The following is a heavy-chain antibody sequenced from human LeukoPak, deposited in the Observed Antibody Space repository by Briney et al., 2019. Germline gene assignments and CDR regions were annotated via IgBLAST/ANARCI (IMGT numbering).Heavy chain of an antibody. CDR3: ATEALPVGGRDAFDS. Sequence: SVTVSRQVSRYTLHQLSLHEVRQAAAKGLAGMGGFDPEDGEYIYAQKFQGRVTMTEDTSTDTAYLELSSLRYEDTAEYSCATEALPVGGRDAFDSWGQGTMVTVSS. V-gene: IGHV1-24*01. J-gene: IGHJ3*02. CDR2: FDPEDGEY. CDR1: RYTLHQLS. D-gene: IGHD1-26*01.